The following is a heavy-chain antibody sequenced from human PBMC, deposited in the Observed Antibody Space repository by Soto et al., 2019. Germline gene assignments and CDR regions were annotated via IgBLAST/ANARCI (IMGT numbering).Heavy chain of an antibody. D-gene: IGHD5-12*01. CDR3: ATGGYSGYEPLYYYYYMDV. V-gene: IGHV1-8*01. Sequence: GASVKVSCKASGYTFTSYDINCVRQATGQGLEWMGWMNPNSGNTGYAQKFQGRVTMTRNTSISTAYMELSSLRSEDTAVYYCATGGYSGYEPLYYYYYMDVWGKGTTVTVSS. CDR1: GYTFTSYD. J-gene: IGHJ6*03. CDR2: MNPNSGNT.